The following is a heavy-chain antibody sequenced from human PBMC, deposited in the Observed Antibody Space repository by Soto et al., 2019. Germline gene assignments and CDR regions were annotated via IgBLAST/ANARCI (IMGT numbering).Heavy chain of an antibody. CDR3: ARGQGEYCSGGSCYANYYYDGMDV. V-gene: IGHV1-18*01. Sequence: ASVKVSCKASGYTFTSYGITWVRQAPGQGLEWMGWISAYDGHTNYAQKLQDRVTMTTDTTTTTAYMELRRLRSDDTAVYYCARGQGEYCSGGSCYANYYYDGMDVWGQGTTVIVSS. D-gene: IGHD2-15*01. J-gene: IGHJ6*02. CDR1: GYTFTSYG. CDR2: ISAYDGHT.